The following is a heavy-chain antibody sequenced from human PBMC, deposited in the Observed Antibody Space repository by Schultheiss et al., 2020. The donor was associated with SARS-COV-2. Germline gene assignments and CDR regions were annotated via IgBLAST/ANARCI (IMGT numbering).Heavy chain of an antibody. V-gene: IGHV4-61*02. CDR3: ARGYCSGGSCYHLDY. Sequence: LRLSCTVSGGSISSGDYYWSWIRQPAGKALEWIGRIYTSGSTNYNPSLKSRVTMSVDTSKNQFSLKLSSVTAADTAVYYCARGYCSGGSCYHLDYWGQGTLVTVSS. D-gene: IGHD2-15*01. CDR2: IYTSGST. CDR1: GGSISSGDYY. J-gene: IGHJ4*02.